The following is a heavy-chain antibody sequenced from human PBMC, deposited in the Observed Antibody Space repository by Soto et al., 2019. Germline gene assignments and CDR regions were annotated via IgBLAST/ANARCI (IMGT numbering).Heavy chain of an antibody. J-gene: IGHJ4*02. CDR2: IIPMLDRT. CDR1: GGSFNSFH. V-gene: IGHV1-69*08. Sequence: QVQLVQSGAEVKRPGSSVKVSCKSSGGSFNSFHFNWVRQAPGQGLEWMGRIIPMLDRTQYAQMFQGRVTITADKSTSKAYMEMSGLESVDTAVYYCARGTVTLFGVVTPPDYWGQGTLVTVSS. CDR3: ARGTVTLFGVVTPPDY. D-gene: IGHD3-3*01.